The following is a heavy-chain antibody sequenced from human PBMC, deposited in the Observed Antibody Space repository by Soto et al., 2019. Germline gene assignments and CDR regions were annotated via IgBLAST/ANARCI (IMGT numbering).Heavy chain of an antibody. CDR3: ARAGYCAHGCYYYFDY. CDR1: GFTFGSYW. CDR2: IKPDGSAT. J-gene: IGHJ4*02. Sequence: PGGSLRLSCAVSGFTFGSYWMNWVRLIPGKGLEWVAYIKPDGSATYYVDSVKGRFTISRDNAKNSLYLQMNILRVEDTSVYYCARAGYCAHGCYYYFDYWGQGSLVTVSS. D-gene: IGHD2-2*01. V-gene: IGHV3-7*01.